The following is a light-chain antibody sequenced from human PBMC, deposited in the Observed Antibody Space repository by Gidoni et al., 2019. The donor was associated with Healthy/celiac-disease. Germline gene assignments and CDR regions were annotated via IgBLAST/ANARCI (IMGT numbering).Light chain of an antibody. Sequence: DIQMPQPPSSLSASVGDRVTITCRASHSISSYLNWYQQKPGKAPKLLIYAAASWQGGVPSRFSGSGSGTDFTLTISSPQPEDFATYYCRQSYSTPKTFGQGTKVEIK. V-gene: IGKV1-39*01. CDR1: HSISSY. CDR2: AAA. CDR3: RQSYSTPKT. J-gene: IGKJ1*01.